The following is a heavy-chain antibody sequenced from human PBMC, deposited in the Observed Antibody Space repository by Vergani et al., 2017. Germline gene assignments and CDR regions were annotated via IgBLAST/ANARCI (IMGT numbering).Heavy chain of an antibody. J-gene: IGHJ4*02. CDR1: GGSISSSSYY. Sequence: QLQLQESGPGLVKPSETLSLTCTVSGGSISSSSYYWGWIRQPPGKGLEWIGSIYYSGSTYYNPSLKSRVTISVDTSKNQFSLKLSSVNAADTAVYYCARQPDYYDSSGFYWGQGTLVTVSS. V-gene: IGHV4-39*01. CDR3: ARQPDYYDSSGFY. D-gene: IGHD3-22*01. CDR2: IYYSGST.